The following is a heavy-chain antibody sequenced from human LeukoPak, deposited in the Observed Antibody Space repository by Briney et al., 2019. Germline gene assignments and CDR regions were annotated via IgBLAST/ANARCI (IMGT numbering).Heavy chain of an antibody. D-gene: IGHD2-21*02. CDR2: ISYDGSNK. V-gene: IGHV3-30-3*01. Sequence: LSLTCTVSGGSISSSSYYWGWIRQPPGKGLEWVAVISYDGSNKYYADSVKGRFTISRDNSKNTLYLQMNSLRAEDTAVYYCARDPSYCGGDCYPRGGYFQHWGQGTLVTVSS. J-gene: IGHJ1*01. CDR1: GGSISSSS. CDR3: ARDPSYCGGDCYPRGGYFQH.